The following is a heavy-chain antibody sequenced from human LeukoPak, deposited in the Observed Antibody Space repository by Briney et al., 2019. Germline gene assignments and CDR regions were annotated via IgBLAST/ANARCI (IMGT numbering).Heavy chain of an antibody. J-gene: IGHJ4*02. CDR2: ISGSGGST. Sequence: GGSLRLSCAASGFTFSSYAMSWVRQAPGKGLEWVSAISGSGGSTYYADSVKGRFTISRDNSKNTLYLQMNSLRAEDTAVYYCXXXXXXXXXXXXXXXXYXGQGTLVTVSS. V-gene: IGHV3-23*01. CDR1: GFTFSSYA. CDR3: XXXXXXXXXXXXXXXXY.